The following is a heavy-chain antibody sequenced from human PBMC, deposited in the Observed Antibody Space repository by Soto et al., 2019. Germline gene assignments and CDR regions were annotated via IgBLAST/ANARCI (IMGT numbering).Heavy chain of an antibody. V-gene: IGHV4-59*01. D-gene: IGHD6-25*01. CDR3: ARGGVAARKGRWFDP. CDR2: IHYSGST. CDR1: GGSISSYY. Sequence: QVQLQESGPGLVKPSETLSLTCTVSGGSISSYYWGWTRQLPGKGLERIGCIHYSGSTSYNPSLRSRVTTSVDPPKNQFSLKVNSMIAADTAIYYCARGGVAARKGRWFDPRGPGTLVTVSS. J-gene: IGHJ5*02.